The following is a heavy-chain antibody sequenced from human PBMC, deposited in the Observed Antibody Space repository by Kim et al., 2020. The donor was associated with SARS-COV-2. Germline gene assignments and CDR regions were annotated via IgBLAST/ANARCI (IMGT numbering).Heavy chain of an antibody. Sequence: GGSLRLSCAASGFTFSSYAMHWVRQAPGKGLEWVAVISYDGSNKYYADSVKGRITISRDNSKNTLYLQMNSLRAEDTAVYYCARGNVGLFDYWGQGTLVTVSS. CDR2: ISYDGSNK. CDR3: ARGNVGLFDY. CDR1: GFTFSSYA. V-gene: IGHV3-30-3*01. J-gene: IGHJ4*02. D-gene: IGHD1-26*01.